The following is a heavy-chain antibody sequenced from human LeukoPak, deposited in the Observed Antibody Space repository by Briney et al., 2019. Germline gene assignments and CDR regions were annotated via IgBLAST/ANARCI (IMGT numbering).Heavy chain of an antibody. D-gene: IGHD3-3*01. CDR3: AREHDFWSGYYPMRGAFDI. CDR1: GGSISSGGYY. J-gene: IGHJ3*02. V-gene: IGHV4-31*11. Sequence: KASETLSLTCAVSGGSISSGGYYWSWIRQHPGKGLEWIGHIYYSGGAYYNPPLKSRVTILVDTSKNQFSLKLSSVTAADTAVYYCAREHDFWSGYYPMRGAFDIWGQGTMVTVPS. CDR2: IYYSGGA.